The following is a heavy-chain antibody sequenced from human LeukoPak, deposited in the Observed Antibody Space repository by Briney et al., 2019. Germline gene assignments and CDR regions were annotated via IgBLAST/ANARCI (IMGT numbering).Heavy chain of an antibody. V-gene: IGHV1-69*06. CDR1: GGTFSSYA. D-gene: IGHD2-15*01. CDR2: IIPIFGTA. CDR3: ARGPSQVVAATHYYYYYYMDV. J-gene: IGHJ6*03. Sequence: SVKVSCKASGGTFSSYAISWERQAPGQGLEWMGGIIPIFGTANYAQKFQGRVTITADKSTSTAYMELSSLRSEDTAVYYCARGPSQVVAATHYYYYYYMDVWGKGTTVTVSS.